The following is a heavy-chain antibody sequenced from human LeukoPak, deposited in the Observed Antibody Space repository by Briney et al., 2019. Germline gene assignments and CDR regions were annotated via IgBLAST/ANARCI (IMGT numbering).Heavy chain of an antibody. V-gene: IGHV3-66*01. CDR2: IYSGGST. D-gene: IGHD4-17*01. CDR1: GFTVSSNY. CDR3: ARDNGDYYYYGMDV. Sequence: GGSLRLSCAASGFTVSSNYMCWVRQAPGKGLEWVSVIYSGGSTYYADSVKGRFTISRDNSKNTLYLQMDSLRAEDTAVYYCARDNGDYYYYGMDVWGQGTTVTVSS. J-gene: IGHJ6*02.